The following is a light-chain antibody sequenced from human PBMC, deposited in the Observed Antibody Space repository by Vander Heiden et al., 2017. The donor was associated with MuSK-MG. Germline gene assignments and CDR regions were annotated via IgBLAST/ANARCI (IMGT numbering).Light chain of an antibody. J-gene: IGLJ2*01. Sequence: QSVLTQPPSASGTPGQRVTISCSGSSSNIGSNTVNWYQQLPGTAPKLLLYSNNKRPSGAPDRFSGSKSGTSASLAISGLQSEDEADYYCAAWDDSLNGRVVFGGGTKLTVL. CDR3: AAWDDSLNGRVV. CDR2: SNN. V-gene: IGLV1-44*01. CDR1: SSNIGSNT.